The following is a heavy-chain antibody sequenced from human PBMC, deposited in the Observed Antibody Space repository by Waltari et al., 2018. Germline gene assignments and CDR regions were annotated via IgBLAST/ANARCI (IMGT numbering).Heavy chain of an antibody. Sequence: EVQLVESGGGLVQPGVSLSLSCAAFGLPFSSYWMIWVRQAPGQGLEWVAHINQDGSEKSYVASVKGRFTISRDNAKQSLYLQMNSLRPDDTAIYYCARLRGANDWGQGTLVTVSS. CDR1: GLPFSSYW. CDR3: ARLRGAND. V-gene: IGHV3-7*01. D-gene: IGHD3-10*01. J-gene: IGHJ4*02. CDR2: INQDGSEK.